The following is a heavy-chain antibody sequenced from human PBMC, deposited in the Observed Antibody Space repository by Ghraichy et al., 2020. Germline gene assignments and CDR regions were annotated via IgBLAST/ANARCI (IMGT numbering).Heavy chain of an antibody. V-gene: IGHV4-34*01. CDR1: GGSFSDYC. D-gene: IGHD5-18*01. CDR2: IDQSGAT. Sequence: SETLSLTCAVYGGSFSDYCWSWIRQPPGKGLEWIGEIDQSGATNYNPSPKSRVTITVDTSKNQFSLTLSPVTAADTAVYYCARGRDTAMVTKGNWFDPWGQGTLVTVSS. CDR3: ARGRDTAMVTKGNWFDP. J-gene: IGHJ5*02.